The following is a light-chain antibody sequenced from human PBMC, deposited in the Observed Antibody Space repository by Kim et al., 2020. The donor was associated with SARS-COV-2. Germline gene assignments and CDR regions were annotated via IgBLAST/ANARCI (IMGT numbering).Light chain of an antibody. CDR3: NSRDSSGNHLEV. V-gene: IGLV3-19*01. CDR1: SLRSYY. J-gene: IGLJ2*01. CDR2: GKN. Sequence: SSELTQDPAVSVALGQTVRITCQGDSLRSYYASWYQQKPGQAPVLVIYGKNNQPSGIPDRFSGSSSGNTASLTITGAQAEDEADYYCNSRDSSGNHLEVFGGGTQLTVL.